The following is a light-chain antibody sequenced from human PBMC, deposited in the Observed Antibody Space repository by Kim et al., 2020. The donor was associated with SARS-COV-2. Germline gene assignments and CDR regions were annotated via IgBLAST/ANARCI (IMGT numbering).Light chain of an antibody. CDR3: QAWDSYTGV. V-gene: IGLV3-1*01. CDR2: YDT. J-gene: IGLJ3*02. Sequence: SYELTQPPSVSVSPGQTASITCSGDKLGNKYVSWYQQKPGQSPVLVVYYDTKRPSGIPERFSGSSSGITATLTISGTQAMDEGDYYCQAWDSYTGVFGGGTQLTVL. CDR1: KLGNKY.